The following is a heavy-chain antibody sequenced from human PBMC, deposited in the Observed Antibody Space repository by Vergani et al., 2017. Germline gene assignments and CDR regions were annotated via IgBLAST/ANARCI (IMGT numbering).Heavy chain of an antibody. D-gene: IGHD3-10*01. V-gene: IGHV1-18*01. CDR2: ISAYNGNT. CDR1: GYTFTSYG. Sequence: QVQLVQSGAEVKKPGASVKVSCKASGYTFTSYGISWVRQAPGQGLEWMGWISAYNGNTNYAQKLQGRVTMTTDTSTSTAYMELRSLRSDDTAVYYCACDRVTMVRGVSHYYYGMDVWVQRTTVTVSS. J-gene: IGHJ6*02. CDR3: ACDRVTMVRGVSHYYYGMDV.